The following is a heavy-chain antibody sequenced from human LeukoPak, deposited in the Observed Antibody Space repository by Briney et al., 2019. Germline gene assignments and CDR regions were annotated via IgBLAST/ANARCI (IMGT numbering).Heavy chain of an antibody. V-gene: IGHV3-74*01. CDR2: IKGDERST. J-gene: IGHJ4*02. CDR3: ARETYSSGWYSDY. CDR1: GFTFSSYW. D-gene: IGHD6-19*01. Sequence: GGSLRLSCAASGFTFSSYWLHWVRQAPGKGLVWVSRIKGDERSTNYADSVKGRFTISRDNAKNTLYLQMNSLRAEDTAVYYCARETYSSGWYSDYWGQGTLVTVSS.